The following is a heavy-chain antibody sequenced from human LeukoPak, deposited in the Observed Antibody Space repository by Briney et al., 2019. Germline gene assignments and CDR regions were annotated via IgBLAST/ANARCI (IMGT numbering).Heavy chain of an antibody. CDR1: GYTFTTYY. V-gene: IGHV1-46*01. CDR3: ARSPDILTGENFDY. Sequence: ASVKVSCKTSGYTFTTYYMHWVRQAPGQGLEWMGMINPSGGGTNNAQKFQGRVTMTRDTSIRTAYMEVSRLRSDDTAVYYCARSPDILTGENFDYWGQGTLVTVSS. CDR2: INPSGGGT. D-gene: IGHD3-9*01. J-gene: IGHJ4*01.